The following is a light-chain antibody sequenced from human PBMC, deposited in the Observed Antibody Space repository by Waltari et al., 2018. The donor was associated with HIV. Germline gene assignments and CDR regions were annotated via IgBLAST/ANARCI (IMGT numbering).Light chain of an antibody. CDR3: QQYNNFPLT. Sequence: EIVMTQSPATLSVSPGERVALSCRASQSISSNLAWYQQKPGQAPRPLIYRASSRATGIPARFSGSESGTEFTLTISSLQPEDFALYYCQQYNNFPLTFGGGTKVEIK. CDR2: RAS. V-gene: IGKV3-15*01. J-gene: IGKJ4*01. CDR1: QSISSN.